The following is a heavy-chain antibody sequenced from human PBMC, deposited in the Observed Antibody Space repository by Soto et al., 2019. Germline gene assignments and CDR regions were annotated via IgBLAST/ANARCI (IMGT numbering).Heavy chain of an antibody. CDR1: GYTFTGYY. CDR3: ARDQGSCYSSSSCAFDI. D-gene: IGHD6-6*01. V-gene: IGHV1-2*04. Sequence: ASVKVSCKASGYTFTGYYMHWVRQAPGQGLEWMGWINPNSGGTNYAQKFQGWVTMTRDTSISTAYMELSRLRSDDTAVYYCARDQGSCYSSSSCAFDIWGQGTMVTVSS. J-gene: IGHJ3*02. CDR2: INPNSGGT.